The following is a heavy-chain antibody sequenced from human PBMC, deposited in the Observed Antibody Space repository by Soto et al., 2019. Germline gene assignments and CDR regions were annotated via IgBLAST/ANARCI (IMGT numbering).Heavy chain of an antibody. V-gene: IGHV3-30*18. J-gene: IGHJ4*02. CDR2: ISYDGSNK. CDR3: AKGWRMITFGGVLDY. D-gene: IGHD3-16*01. Sequence: GGSLRLSCAASGFTFSSYGMHWVRQAPGKGLEWVAVISYDGSNKYYADSVKGRFTISRDNSKNTLYLQMNSLRAEDTAVYYCAKGWRMITFGGVLDYWGQGTLVTVSS. CDR1: GFTFSSYG.